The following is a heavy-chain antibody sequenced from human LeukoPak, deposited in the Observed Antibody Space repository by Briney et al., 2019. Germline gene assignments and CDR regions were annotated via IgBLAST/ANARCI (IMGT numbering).Heavy chain of an antibody. CDR2: IYTSGST. V-gene: IGHV4-4*07. CDR3: TRDTGTTGEVKFDP. J-gene: IGHJ5*02. Sequence: SETLSLTCTVSGGSISSYYWSWIRQPPGKGLEWIGRIYTSGSTTYNPSLKSRVTMSVDTSKSQFSLNLMSVTAADTAVYYCTRDTGTTGEVKFDPWGQGTLVIVSS. D-gene: IGHD4-17*01. CDR1: GGSISSYY.